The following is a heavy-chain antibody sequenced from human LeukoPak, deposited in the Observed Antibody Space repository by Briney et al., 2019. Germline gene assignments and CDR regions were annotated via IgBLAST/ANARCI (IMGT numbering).Heavy chain of an antibody. Sequence: SETLSLTCTVSGGSISSYYWSWIRQPPGKGLEWIGYIYYSGSTNYNPSLKSRVTISVDTSKNQFSLKLSSVTAADTAVYYCARGYSYGYSYYYGMDVWGQGTTATVSS. J-gene: IGHJ6*02. CDR2: IYYSGST. CDR3: ARGYSYGYSYYYGMDV. V-gene: IGHV4-59*01. CDR1: GGSISSYY. D-gene: IGHD5-18*01.